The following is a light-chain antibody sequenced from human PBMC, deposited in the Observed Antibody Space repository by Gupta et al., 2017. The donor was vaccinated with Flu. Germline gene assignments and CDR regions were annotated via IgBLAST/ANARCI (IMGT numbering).Light chain of an antibody. Sequence: DIQMTQSPPSLSASVGDRVIITCRASLTINNDYLNWYQQRPGRAPKLLIYGASSLQSGVPSRFSGSGSGKDFALTISSLQPEDFAVYYCQQSYSIPFTFGPGTRVDI. CDR1: LTINNDY. CDR2: GAS. CDR3: QQSYSIPFT. V-gene: IGKV1-39*01. J-gene: IGKJ3*01.